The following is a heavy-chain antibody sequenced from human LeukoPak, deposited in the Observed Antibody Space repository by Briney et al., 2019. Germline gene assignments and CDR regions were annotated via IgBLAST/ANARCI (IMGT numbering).Heavy chain of an antibody. CDR3: ARADYDSSGYQLDY. V-gene: IGHV4-59*01. Sequence: SETLSLTCTVSGGSISSYYWSWIRQPPGKGLEWIGYIYYSGSTNYNPSLKSRVTISVDTSKNQFSLKLSSVTAADTAVYYCARADYDSSGYQLDYWGQGTLSPSPQ. D-gene: IGHD3-22*01. CDR2: IYYSGST. J-gene: IGHJ4*02. CDR1: GGSISSYY.